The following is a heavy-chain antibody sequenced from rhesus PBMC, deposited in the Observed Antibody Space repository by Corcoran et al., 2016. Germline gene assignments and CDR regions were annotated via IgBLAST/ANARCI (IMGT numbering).Heavy chain of an antibody. D-gene: IGHD2-21*01. Sequence: QVQLQEPGPGLVKHSETLSLTCAVSCGSISDRYYCNWIRNPPGKGRVWMWNIYGSSGSNYYNPSLKSRVTISKDTSKNQFSLKLSSGTAADTAVYYCARGPTVLVVVATDNFDYWGQGVLVTVSS. V-gene: IGHV4S7*01. J-gene: IGHJ4*01. CDR3: ARGPTVLVVVATDNFDY. CDR1: CGSISDRYY. CDR2: IYGSSGSN.